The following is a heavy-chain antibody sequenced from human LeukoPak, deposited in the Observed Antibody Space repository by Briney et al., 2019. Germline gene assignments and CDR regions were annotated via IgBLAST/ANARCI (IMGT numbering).Heavy chain of an antibody. D-gene: IGHD3-16*02. CDR3: AKDMITFGGVIVFFDY. V-gene: IGHV3-23*01. CDR1: GFTFSSYA. Sequence: GGSLRLSCAASGFTFSSYAMSWVRQAPGKGLEWVSAISGSGGSTYYADSVKGRFTISRDNSKNTLYLQMNSLRAEDTAVHYCAKDMITFGGVIVFFDYWGQGTLVTVSS. CDR2: ISGSGGST. J-gene: IGHJ4*02.